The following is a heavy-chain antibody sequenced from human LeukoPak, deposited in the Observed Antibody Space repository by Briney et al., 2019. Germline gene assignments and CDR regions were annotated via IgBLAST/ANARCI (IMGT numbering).Heavy chain of an antibody. CDR1: GYTFTSYG. CDR2: IKPNSGGT. D-gene: IGHD3-10*01. V-gene: IGHV1-2*02. CDR3: ARGFYGSGSSNWFDP. Sequence: GASVKVSCKASGYTFTSYGISWVRQAPGQGLEWMGWIKPNSGGTNYAQKFQGRVTMTRDTSISTAYMELRSLRSDDTAVYYCARGFYGSGSSNWFDPWGQGTLVTVSS. J-gene: IGHJ5*02.